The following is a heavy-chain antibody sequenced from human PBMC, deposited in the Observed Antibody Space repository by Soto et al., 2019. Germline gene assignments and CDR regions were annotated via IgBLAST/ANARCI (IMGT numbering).Heavy chain of an antibody. V-gene: IGHV3-23*01. CDR1: GFTFSNFA. CDR3: ATRRVNDDILTGPRNYYGLDV. Sequence: GGSLRLSCAASGFTFSNFAMSWVRQAPGKGLEWVSGISSSGGTTYYTDSVKGRFTISRDNSKNTLYLQMNSLRAEDTAVYYCATRRVNDDILTGPRNYYGLDVWGQGTTVTVSS. CDR2: ISSSGGTT. J-gene: IGHJ6*02. D-gene: IGHD3-9*01.